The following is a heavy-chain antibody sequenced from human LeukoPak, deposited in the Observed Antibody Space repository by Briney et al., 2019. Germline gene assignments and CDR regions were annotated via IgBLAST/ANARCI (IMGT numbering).Heavy chain of an antibody. Sequence: GGSLRLSCAASGFTFSSYWMHWVRQAPGKGLVWVSRIKSDGSSTIYADSVRGRFTISRDNAKNTLYLQMNSLRAEDTAVYYCARSNWFDPWGQGTLVTVSS. CDR2: IKSDGSST. V-gene: IGHV3-74*01. CDR1: GFTFSSYW. CDR3: ARSNWFDP. J-gene: IGHJ5*02.